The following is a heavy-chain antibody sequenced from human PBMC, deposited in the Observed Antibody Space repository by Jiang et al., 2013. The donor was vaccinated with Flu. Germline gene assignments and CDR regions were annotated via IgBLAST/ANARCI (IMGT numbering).Heavy chain of an antibody. D-gene: IGHD3-22*01. CDR2: IYHNGGT. J-gene: IGHJ4*02. CDR1: GGSINDFY. CDR3: ARVNPNDTSGYYSLDH. Sequence: LLKPSETLSLTCTVSGGSINDFYWSWIRQPPGKGLEWIGFIYHNGGTNYNPSLKSRVTISVDTSKNRFSLKLSSVTAADTAVYYCARVNPNDTSGYYSLDHWGQGSLVAVSS. V-gene: IGHV4-59*01.